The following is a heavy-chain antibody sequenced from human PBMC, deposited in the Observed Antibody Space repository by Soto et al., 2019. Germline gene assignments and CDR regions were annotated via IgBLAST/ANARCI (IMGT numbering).Heavy chain of an antibody. CDR2: IFYSGST. CDR3: ARLYGLDAFDF. V-gene: IGHV4-59*08. J-gene: IGHJ3*01. Sequence: SETLSLTCTVSGGSISSYYWSWIRQPPGKGLEWIGYIFYSGSTNYNPSLKSRDTISVDTSKNQFSLKLSSVTAADTAVYYCARLYGLDAFDFWGQGTMVTVSS. CDR1: GGSISSYY. D-gene: IGHD3-16*02.